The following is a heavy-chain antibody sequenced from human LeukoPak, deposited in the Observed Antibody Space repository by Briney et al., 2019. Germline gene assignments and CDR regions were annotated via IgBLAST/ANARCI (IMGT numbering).Heavy chain of an antibody. J-gene: IGHJ4*02. Sequence: GGSLRLSCAASGFTFSTYGMNWVRQAPGKGPERVSYISSSSDAIYYPDSVRGRFTISRDNAKNSLYLQMNSLRDEDTAVYYCARAMRSGYDYWGQGTLVTVSS. CDR2: ISSSSDAI. CDR3: ARAMRSGYDY. CDR1: GFTFSTYG. D-gene: IGHD5-12*01. V-gene: IGHV3-48*02.